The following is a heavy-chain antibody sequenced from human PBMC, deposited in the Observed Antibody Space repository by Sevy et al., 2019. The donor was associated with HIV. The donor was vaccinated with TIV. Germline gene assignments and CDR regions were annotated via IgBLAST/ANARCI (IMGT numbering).Heavy chain of an antibody. CDR3: AKRGYYDFWSGKAHYYGMDV. CDR1: GFTFSSYA. J-gene: IGHJ6*02. Sequence: GGSLRLSCAASGFTFSSYAMSWVRQAPGKGLEWVSAISGSGGSTYYADSVKGRFTISRDISKNTLYLQMNSLRAEDTAVYYCAKRGYYDFWSGKAHYYGMDVWGQGTTVTVSS. CDR2: ISGSGGST. D-gene: IGHD3-3*01. V-gene: IGHV3-23*01.